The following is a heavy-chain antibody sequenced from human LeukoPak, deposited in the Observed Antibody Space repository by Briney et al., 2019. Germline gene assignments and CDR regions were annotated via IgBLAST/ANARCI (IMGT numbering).Heavy chain of an antibody. J-gene: IGHJ3*02. CDR3: ASYYYDSSGYYWDAFDI. Sequence: PGGSLRLSCAASGFTFSSYSMNWVRQAPGKGLEWVSYISSSSSTIYYADSVKGRFTISRDNAKNSLYPQMNSLRAEDTAVYYCASYYYDSSGYYWDAFDIWGQGTMVTVSS. CDR1: GFTFSSYS. CDR2: ISSSSSTI. D-gene: IGHD3-22*01. V-gene: IGHV3-48*04.